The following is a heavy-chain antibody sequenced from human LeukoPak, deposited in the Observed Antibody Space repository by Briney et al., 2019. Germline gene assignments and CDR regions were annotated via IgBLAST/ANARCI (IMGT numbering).Heavy chain of an antibody. CDR1: GGSFSGYY. J-gene: IGHJ5*02. V-gene: IGHV4-34*01. Sequence: SETLSLTCAVYGGSFSGYYWSWIRQPPGKGLEWIGEINHSGSTNYNPSLKSRVTTSVDTSKNQFSLKLSSVTAADTAVYYCARGLQVADPWGQGTLVTVSS. CDR2: INHSGST. CDR3: ARGLQVADP. D-gene: IGHD2-15*01.